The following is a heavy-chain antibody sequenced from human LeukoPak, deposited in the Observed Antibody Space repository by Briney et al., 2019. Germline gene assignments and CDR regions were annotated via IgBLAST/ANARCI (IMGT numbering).Heavy chain of an antibody. J-gene: IGHJ4*02. D-gene: IGHD5-24*01. CDR2: ISSKAYGGTI. V-gene: IGHV3-49*03. Sequence: GGSLRLSCTASGFAFGDYAVSWFRQAPGKGLEWVGFISSKAYGGTIEYAASVKRRFTISRDDSKSIAYLQMNSLKTEDTAVYYCTSRRWLQSDFDYWGQGTLVTVSS. CDR3: TSRRWLQSDFDY. CDR1: GFAFGDYA.